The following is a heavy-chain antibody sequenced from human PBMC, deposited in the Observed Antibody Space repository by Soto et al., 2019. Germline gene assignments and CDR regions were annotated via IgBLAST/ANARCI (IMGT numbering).Heavy chain of an antibody. V-gene: IGHV1-3*01. CDR3: ARAMNAEYYDILTGYSPVDY. Sequence: ASVKVSCKASGYTFTSYAMHWVRQAPGQRLEWMGWINAGNGNTKYSQKFQGRVTITRDTSASTAYMELSSLRSEDTAVYYCARAMNAEYYDILTGYSPVDYWGQGTLVTVSS. CDR2: INAGNGNT. J-gene: IGHJ4*02. CDR1: GYTFTSYA. D-gene: IGHD3-9*01.